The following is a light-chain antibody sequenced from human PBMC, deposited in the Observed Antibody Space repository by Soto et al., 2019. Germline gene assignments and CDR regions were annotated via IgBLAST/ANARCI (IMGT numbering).Light chain of an antibody. V-gene: IGKV3-20*01. CDR3: QQYGSSPPYT. J-gene: IGKJ2*01. CDR2: GAS. CDR1: QSVSSSY. Sequence: EIVLTQSPGTLSLSPEERATLSCRASQSVSSSYLAWYQQKPGQAPRLLIYGASSRATGIPDRFSGSESGTDFTLTISRLEPEDFAVYYCQQYGSSPPYTFGQGTKLEIK.